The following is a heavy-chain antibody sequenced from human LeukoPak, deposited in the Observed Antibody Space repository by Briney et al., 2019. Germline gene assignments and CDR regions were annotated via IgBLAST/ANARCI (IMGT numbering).Heavy chain of an antibody. V-gene: IGHV3-21*01. CDR1: GFTFRTYN. D-gene: IGHD3-16*01. J-gene: IGHJ4*02. CDR3: ARSSGEWIVALDN. Sequence: PGGSLRLSCAASGFTFRTYNMNWVRQAPGKGLEWVSSIPSSGNYKYYADSLKGRFTVSRDNAKNSLYLQINSLRAEDTAVYYCARSSGEWIVALDNWGRGTLVTVSS. CDR2: IPSSGNYK.